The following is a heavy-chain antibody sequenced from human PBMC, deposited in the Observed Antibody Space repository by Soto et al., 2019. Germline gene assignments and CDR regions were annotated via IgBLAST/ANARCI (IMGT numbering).Heavy chain of an antibody. CDR2: INPDSDNT. D-gene: IGHD2-2*01. CDR1: GYTFTNYD. CDR3: ARGRRYCTTTSCYPPALFPYGMDV. V-gene: IGHV1-8*01. J-gene: IGHJ6*02. Sequence: QVQLVQSGAEVKKPGASVKVSCETSGYTFTNYDINWVRQAAGQGLEWMGWINPDSDNTGDAQKFQGTVTTTRDTSISTAYMELNSLRSEDTAVYYCARGRRYCTTTSCYPPALFPYGMDVWGQGTTVTVSS.